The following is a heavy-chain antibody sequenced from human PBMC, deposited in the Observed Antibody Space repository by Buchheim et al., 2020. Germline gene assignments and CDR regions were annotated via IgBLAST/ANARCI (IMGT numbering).Heavy chain of an antibody. V-gene: IGHV3-33*01. CDR3: ARARTSEYYDFWSGPYFDY. D-gene: IGHD3-3*01. CDR2: IWSDGRNK. Sequence: QVQLVESGGGVVQPGMSLRLSCEASGFSFSKSGMHWVGQAPGKGLEWVAVIWSDGRNKYYGDSVKGRFTISRDNSKNTLYLYMNSLRAEDTAVYYCARARTSEYYDFWSGPYFDYWGQGTL. CDR1: GFSFSKSG. J-gene: IGHJ4*02.